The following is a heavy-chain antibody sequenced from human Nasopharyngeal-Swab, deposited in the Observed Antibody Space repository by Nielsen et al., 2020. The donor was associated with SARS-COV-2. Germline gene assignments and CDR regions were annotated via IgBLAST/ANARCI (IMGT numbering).Heavy chain of an antibody. D-gene: IGHD3-10*01. Sequence: ASVKVSCKASGGTFSSYAISWVRQAPGQGLEWMGWISAYNGNTNYAQKLQGRVTMTTDTSTSTAYMELRSLRSDDTAVYYCARVRYGSGSYFNSYWGQGTLVTVSS. CDR2: ISAYNGNT. V-gene: IGHV1-18*01. J-gene: IGHJ4*02. CDR1: GGTFSSYA. CDR3: ARVRYGSGSYFNSY.